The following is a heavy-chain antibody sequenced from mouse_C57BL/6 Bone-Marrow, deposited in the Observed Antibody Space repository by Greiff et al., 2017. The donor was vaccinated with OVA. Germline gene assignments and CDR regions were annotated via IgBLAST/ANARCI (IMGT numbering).Heavy chain of an antibody. Sequence: VKLLESGPELVKPGASVKLSCKASGYTFTSYDINWVKQRPGQGLEWIGWIYPRDGSTKYNEKFKGEATLTVDTSSSTAYMELHSLTSEDSAVYFCARPGIRQGDYWGQGTTLTVSS. V-gene: IGHV1-85*01. CDR3: ARPGIRQGDY. CDR1: GYTFTSYD. J-gene: IGHJ2*01. CDR2: IYPRDGST. D-gene: IGHD2-12*01.